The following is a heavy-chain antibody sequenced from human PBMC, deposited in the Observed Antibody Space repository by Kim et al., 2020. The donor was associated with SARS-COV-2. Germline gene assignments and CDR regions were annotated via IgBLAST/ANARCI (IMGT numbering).Heavy chain of an antibody. CDR2: IYYSGST. V-gene: IGHV4-39*02. CDR1: GGSISSSSYY. Sequence: SETLSLTCTVSGGSISSSSYYWGWLRQPPGKGLEWIGSIYYSGSTYYNPSLKSRVTISVDTSKNQFYLKLSPVTAADTAVYYCARDSSGSVDYWGQGTLGTVSS. D-gene: IGHD3-22*01. CDR3: ARDSSGSVDY. J-gene: IGHJ4*02.